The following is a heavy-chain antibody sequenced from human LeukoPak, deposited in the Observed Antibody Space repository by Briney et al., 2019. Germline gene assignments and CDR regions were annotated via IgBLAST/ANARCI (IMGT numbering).Heavy chain of an antibody. Sequence: GGSLRLSCAASGFTFSEFEMNWVRQAPGKGLEWVSDISSGGTTISYADSVKGRFTISRDDAKNSLYLQMNSLRDEDTAIYYCTRGLVAWGQGALVTVSS. CDR1: GFTFSEFE. CDR2: ISSGGTTI. D-gene: IGHD2-2*01. J-gene: IGHJ5*02. CDR3: TRGLVA. V-gene: IGHV3-48*03.